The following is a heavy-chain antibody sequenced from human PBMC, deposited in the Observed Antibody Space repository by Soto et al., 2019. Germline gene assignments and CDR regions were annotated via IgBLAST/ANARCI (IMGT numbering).Heavy chain of an antibody. CDR2: VSGDGYTT. CDR3: AKEASVPSLGEFWYFDL. D-gene: IGHD3-16*01. J-gene: IGHJ2*01. V-gene: IGHV3-23*01. Sequence: EVQVLESGGGLVQPGGSLRLSCAASGFTFFNYGMTWVRQAPGKGLEWVSSVSGDGYTTYYADSVRGRFTISRDNSKGTLFVQMNSLRAEDTAVYYCAKEASVPSLGEFWYFDLWGRGTQFTVSS. CDR1: GFTFFNYG.